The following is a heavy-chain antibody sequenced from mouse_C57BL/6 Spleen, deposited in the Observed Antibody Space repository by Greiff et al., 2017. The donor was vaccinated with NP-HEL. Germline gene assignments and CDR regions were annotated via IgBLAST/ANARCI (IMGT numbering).Heavy chain of an antibody. CDR2: ISSGSSTI. J-gene: IGHJ2*01. CDR1: GFTFSDYG. D-gene: IGHD1-1*01. V-gene: IGHV5-17*01. CDR3: ARGHYYGSSYFDY. Sequence: EVQGVESGGGLVKPGGSLKLSCAASGFTFSDYGMHWVRQAPEKGLEWVAYISSGSSTIYYADTVKGRFTISRDNAKNTQFLQMTSLRSEDTAMYYCARGHYYGSSYFDYWGQGTTLTVSS.